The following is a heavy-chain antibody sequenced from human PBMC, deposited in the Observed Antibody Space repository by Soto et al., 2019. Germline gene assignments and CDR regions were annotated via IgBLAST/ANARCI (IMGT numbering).Heavy chain of an antibody. Sequence: QVQLVQSGAEVKKPGSSVKVSCKASGGTFSSYVITWVRKAPGQGLEWMGGIIAAFGPANYAQKFQGRDKVPGKKPTDPAYRGGGSRRQEDTPTFFCVRGGGWGAIDYWGQGTRVTVSS. V-gene: IGHV1-69*06. CDR1: GGTFSSYV. D-gene: IGHD3-16*01. CDR3: VRGGGWGAIDY. J-gene: IGHJ4*02. CDR2: IIAAFGPA.